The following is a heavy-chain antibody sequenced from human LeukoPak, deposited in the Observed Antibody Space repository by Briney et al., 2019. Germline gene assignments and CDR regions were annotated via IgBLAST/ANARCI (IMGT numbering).Heavy chain of an antibody. Sequence: SETPSLTCTVSGGSISSSGYYWGWIRQPPGKGLEWIGSIYYSGTTYYNPSLKSRVTIPVDTSKNQFSLKLSSVTAADTAVYYCARTPYYYDASGSPWDYWGQGTLVTVSS. CDR1: GGSISSSGYY. V-gene: IGHV4-39*01. CDR3: ARTPYYYDASGSPWDY. D-gene: IGHD3-22*01. CDR2: IYYSGTT. J-gene: IGHJ4*02.